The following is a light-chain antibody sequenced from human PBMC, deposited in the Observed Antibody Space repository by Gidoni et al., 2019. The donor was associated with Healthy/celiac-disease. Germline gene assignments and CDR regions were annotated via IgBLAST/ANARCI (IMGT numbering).Light chain of an antibody. CDR2: LAS. CDR1: QSVLYSSNNKNY. CDR3: QQYYSTPRT. V-gene: IGKV4-1*01. J-gene: IGKJ2*01. Sequence: DIVMTQSPDSLAVSLGERATINCKYSQSVLYSSNNKNYLAWYQQKPGQPPTLLIYLASTRESGVPDRFSGSGSGTDFTLTISSLQAEDVAVYYCQQYYSTPRTFGQGTKLEIK.